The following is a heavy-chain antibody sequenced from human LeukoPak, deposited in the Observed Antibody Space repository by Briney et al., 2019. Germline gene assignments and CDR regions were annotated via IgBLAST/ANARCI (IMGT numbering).Heavy chain of an antibody. D-gene: IGHD5-12*01. V-gene: IGHV3-23*01. Sequence: PGGSLRLSCAASGFSFSSYAMHWVRQAPGKGLEWVSTTSAGGSSTYYADSVKGRFTISRDNSKNTFYLQMNSLRAEDTAAYYCARAIIRGQGTLVTVSS. J-gene: IGHJ4*02. CDR3: ARAII. CDR2: TSAGGSST. CDR1: GFSFSSYA.